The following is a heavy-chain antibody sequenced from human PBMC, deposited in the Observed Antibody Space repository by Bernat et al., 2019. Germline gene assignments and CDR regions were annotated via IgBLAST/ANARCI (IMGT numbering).Heavy chain of an antibody. CDR1: GFTFSSHG. V-gene: IGHV3-33*01. J-gene: IGHJ4*02. CDR2: IWYDGSNK. CDR3: ARLGSRWSFDY. Sequence: QVQLVESGGGVVQPERSLRLSCAASGFTFSSHGMLWVRQAPGKGLEWVAIIWYDGSNKYYVDSVKGRFTISRDSSKNTVYLQMNSLRAEDTAVYYCARLGSRWSFDYWGQGTLVTVSS. D-gene: IGHD6-13*01.